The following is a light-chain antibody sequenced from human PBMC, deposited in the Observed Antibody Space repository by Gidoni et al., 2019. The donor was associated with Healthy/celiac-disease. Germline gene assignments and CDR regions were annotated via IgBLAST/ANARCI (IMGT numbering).Light chain of an antibody. J-gene: IGKJ4*01. Sequence: IVFTQSPATLALSPGESATLSCRASQSFSSSLAWYQQKPGQAPRLVSYDASNRASGIQPRFSGSESGTDFTLTISSLEPEDFAVYYCQQRSIWPPTFGGGTKVEIK. CDR3: QQRSIWPPT. CDR1: QSFSSS. CDR2: DAS. V-gene: IGKV3-11*01.